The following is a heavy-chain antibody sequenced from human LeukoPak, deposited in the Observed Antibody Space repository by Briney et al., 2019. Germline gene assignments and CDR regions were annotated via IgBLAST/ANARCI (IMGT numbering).Heavy chain of an antibody. D-gene: IGHD4-17*01. J-gene: IGHJ6*02. CDR2: IVVGSSHT. V-gene: IGHV1-58*01. CDR3: AATLTVTTGSTYYGMDV. CDR1: EFSFATSA. Sequence: SVKVSCKASEFSFATSAVQWVRQARGQHLEWIGWIVVGSSHTNYAQKFQDRVTITRDMSTTTAYMELSSLRSEDTAVYYCAATLTVTTGSTYYGMDVWGQGTTVTVSS.